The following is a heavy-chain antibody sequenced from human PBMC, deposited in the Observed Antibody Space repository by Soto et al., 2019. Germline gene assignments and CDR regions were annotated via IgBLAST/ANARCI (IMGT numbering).Heavy chain of an antibody. CDR3: ARNYCSGGSCSSLYYYYYYMDV. Sequence: QLQLQESGPGLVKPSETLSLTCTVSGGSISSSSYYWGWIRQPPGKGLEWIGSIYYSGSTYYNPSLKGRVTISVDTTKNQFSLKLSSVTAADTAVYYCARNYCSGGSCSSLYYYYYYMDVWGKGTTVTVSS. V-gene: IGHV4-39*01. CDR1: GGSISSSSYY. D-gene: IGHD2-15*01. CDR2: IYYSGST. J-gene: IGHJ6*03.